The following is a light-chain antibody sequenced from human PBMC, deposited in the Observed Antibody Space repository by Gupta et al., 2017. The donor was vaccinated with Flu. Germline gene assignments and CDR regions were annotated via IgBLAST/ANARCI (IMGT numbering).Light chain of an antibody. CDR2: ASG. V-gene: IGKV1-6*01. Sequence: PSSRSASVGDGVTSTCRASQSIRNDLGWYQHKPGEAPKLLTYASGSLQSGVPSRFRGSASGTEFTLTITSVQPEDFATYFCLQNYNYPRTFGQGTKVE. CDR1: QSIRND. CDR3: LQNYNYPRT. J-gene: IGKJ1*01.